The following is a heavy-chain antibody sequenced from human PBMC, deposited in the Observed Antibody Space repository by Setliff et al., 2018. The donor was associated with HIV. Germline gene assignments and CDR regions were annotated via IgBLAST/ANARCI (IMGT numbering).Heavy chain of an antibody. V-gene: IGHV4-59*11. CDR2: IYSGGSS. J-gene: IGHJ4*02. D-gene: IGHD1-1*01. Sequence: PSETLSLTCTVPDDSITTHYWSWIRQPPGKGLEWIGYIYSGGSSSYNPSLKSRSSVSMDMSRKQFSLKLTSVTAADTAIYYCARDSEHPTGYFDSWGRGILVTVSS. CDR1: DDSITTHY. CDR3: ARDSEHPTGYFDS.